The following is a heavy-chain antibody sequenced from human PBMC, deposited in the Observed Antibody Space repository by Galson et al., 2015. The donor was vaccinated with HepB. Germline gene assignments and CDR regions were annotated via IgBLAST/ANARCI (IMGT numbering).Heavy chain of an antibody. CDR1: GFTFDDYA. V-gene: IGHV3-9*01. CDR3: AKESRVVTTYAFDI. CDR2: ISWNSGSI. Sequence: SLRLSCAASGFTFDDYAMHWVRQAPGKGLEWVSGISWNSGSIGYADSVKGRFTISRDNAKNSLYLQMNSLRAEDTALYYCAKESRVVTTYAFDIWGQGTMVTVSS. D-gene: IGHD2-21*02. J-gene: IGHJ3*02.